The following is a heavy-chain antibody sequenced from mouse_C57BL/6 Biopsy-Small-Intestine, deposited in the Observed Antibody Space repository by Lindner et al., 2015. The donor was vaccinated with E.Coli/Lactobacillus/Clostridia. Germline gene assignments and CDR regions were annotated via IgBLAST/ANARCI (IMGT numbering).Heavy chain of an antibody. J-gene: IGHJ2*01. CDR1: GFTFSDYG. Sequence: VQLQESGGDLLKPGGSLKLSCAASGFTFSDYGMHWVRPAPEKGLEWFAYISSGSSTIYYADTVKGRFTVSRDNARNTLFLQMTSLRSEDTAMYYCTRRSLDGYFFDYWGQGTTLTVSS. D-gene: IGHD2-3*01. CDR3: TRRSLDGYFFDY. CDR2: ISSGSSTI. V-gene: IGHV5-17*01.